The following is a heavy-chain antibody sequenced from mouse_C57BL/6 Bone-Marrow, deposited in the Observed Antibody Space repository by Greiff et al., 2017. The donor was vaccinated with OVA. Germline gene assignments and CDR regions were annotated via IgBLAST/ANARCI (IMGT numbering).Heavy chain of an antibody. D-gene: IGHD2-4*01. J-gene: IGHJ2*01. Sequence: EVQGVESGGDLVKPGGSLKLSCAASGFTFSSYGMSWVRQTPDKRLEWVATISSGGSYTNYPDSVKGRFTISIDNAKNTLYLQMSSLKSEDTAMDYCARHGDYGGFFDYWGQGTTLTVSS. CDR1: GFTFSSYG. CDR2: ISSGGSYT. V-gene: IGHV5-6*01. CDR3: ARHGDYGGFFDY.